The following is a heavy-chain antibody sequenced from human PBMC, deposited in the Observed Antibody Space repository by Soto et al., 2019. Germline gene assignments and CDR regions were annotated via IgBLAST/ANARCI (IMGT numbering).Heavy chain of an antibody. CDR3: ARVYGDYENRYFDY. CDR1: GGSISSGGYY. D-gene: IGHD4-17*01. Sequence: QVQLQESGPGLVKPSQTLSLTCTVSGGSISSGGYYWSWIRQHPGKGPEWIGYIYYSGSTYYNPALKGRVTRSVDTSKNQFSLKLSSVTAADTAVYSCARVYGDYENRYFDYWGQGTLVTVSS. V-gene: IGHV4-31*03. J-gene: IGHJ4*02. CDR2: IYYSGST.